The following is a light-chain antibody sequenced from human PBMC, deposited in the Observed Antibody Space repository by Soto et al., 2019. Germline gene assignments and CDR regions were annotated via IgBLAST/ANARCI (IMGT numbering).Light chain of an antibody. J-gene: IGKJ3*01. CDR2: ASS. Sequence: DIQMTQSSASLAASLGDRVTISCRASQTISNYLNWYHQKPGKAPKLLIYASSTLQSGVQSTFSGSGSGTEFTLTISSLQPEDFGTYYCQQSYNTPITFGPGTKVAIK. V-gene: IGKV1-39*01. CDR1: QTISNY. CDR3: QQSYNTPIT.